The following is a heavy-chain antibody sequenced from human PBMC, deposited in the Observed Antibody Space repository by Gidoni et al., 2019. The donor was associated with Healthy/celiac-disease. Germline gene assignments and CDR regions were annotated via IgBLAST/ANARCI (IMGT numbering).Heavy chain of an antibody. D-gene: IGHD6-13*01. J-gene: IGHJ4*02. Sequence: EVQLVQSGAEVKKPGESLKISFKCSVYSAPSYWIGWLRQMPGKGLEWMVIIYPGDSDTRYSPSFQGQVTISADKFISTAYLQWSSLKASDTAMYYCARHEQQLVGGFDYWGQGTLVTVSS. V-gene: IGHV5-51*01. CDR3: ARHEQQLVGGFDY. CDR1: VYSAPSYW. CDR2: IYPGDSDT.